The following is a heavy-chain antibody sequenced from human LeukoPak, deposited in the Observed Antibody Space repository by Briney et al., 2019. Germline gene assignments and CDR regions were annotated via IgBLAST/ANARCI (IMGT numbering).Heavy chain of an antibody. Sequence: SQTLSLTCTVSGGSSGSISSGRYYWSWIRQPAGKGLEWIGRIYSSGSTSYNPSLQSRVTISVDTSKNQFSLKLSSVTAADTAVYYCARVSYSSGWYRYYFDYWGQGTLVTVSS. J-gene: IGHJ4*02. CDR3: ARVSYSSGWYRYYFDY. V-gene: IGHV4-61*02. CDR1: GGSSGSISSGRYY. CDR2: IYSSGST. D-gene: IGHD6-19*01.